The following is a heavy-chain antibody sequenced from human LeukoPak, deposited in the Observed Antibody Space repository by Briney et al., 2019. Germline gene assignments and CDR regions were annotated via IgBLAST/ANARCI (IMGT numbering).Heavy chain of an antibody. V-gene: IGHV4-59*01. CDR2: IYYSGST. CDR3: ARARYSGYDHYFDD. Sequence: SETLSLTCTVSGGSISSYYWGWIRQPPGKGLEWIGYIYYSGSTNYNPSLKSRVTISVDTSKNQFSLKLSSVTAADTAVYYCARARYSGYDHYFDDWGQGTLVTVSS. CDR1: GGSISSYY. J-gene: IGHJ4*02. D-gene: IGHD5-12*01.